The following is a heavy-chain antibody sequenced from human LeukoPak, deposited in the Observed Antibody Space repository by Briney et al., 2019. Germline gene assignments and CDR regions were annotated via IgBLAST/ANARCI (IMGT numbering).Heavy chain of an antibody. CDR2: MNPNSGNT. J-gene: IGHJ5*02. CDR1: GYTFTSYG. V-gene: IGHV1-8*01. Sequence: ASVKVSCKASGYTFTSYGINWVRQATGQGLEWMGWMNPNSGNTGYAQKFQGRVTITRNTSLSTAYMELSSLRSEDTAVYYCARMYYYDSSGRNWFDPWGQGTLVTVSS. CDR3: ARMYYYDSSGRNWFDP. D-gene: IGHD3-22*01.